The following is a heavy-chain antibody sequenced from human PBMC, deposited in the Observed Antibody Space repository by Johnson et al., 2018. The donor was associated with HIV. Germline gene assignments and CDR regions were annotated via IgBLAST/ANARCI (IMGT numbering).Heavy chain of an antibody. J-gene: IGHJ3*02. CDR1: GFTFSSYP. CDR2: ISYDGGSK. V-gene: IGHV3-30*04. D-gene: IGHD3-16*02. CDR3: AREWGVITFGGVIPRNAFDI. Sequence: QVQLVESGGGVVQPGRSLRLSCAASGFTFSSYPMHWVRQAPGKGLEWVAIISYDGGSKYYADSVKGRFTVSRDNSKNTLHLQMNSLRAEDTAVYYCAREWGVITFGGVIPRNAFDIWGQGTMVTVSS.